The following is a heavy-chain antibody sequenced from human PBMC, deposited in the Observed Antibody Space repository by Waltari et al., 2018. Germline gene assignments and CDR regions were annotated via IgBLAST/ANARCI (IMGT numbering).Heavy chain of an antibody. Sequence: QMQLVQSGAEVKKTGSSVKVSCKASGYTFTYRYLHWVRQAPGQALEWMGWITPFNGNTNYAQKFQDRVTIPRDRSMSTAYMELSSLRSEDTAMYYCARSRRAIGFDYWGQGTLVTVSS. D-gene: IGHD1-26*01. J-gene: IGHJ4*02. CDR2: ITPFNGNT. CDR3: ARSRRAIGFDY. CDR1: GYTFTYRY. V-gene: IGHV1-45*02.